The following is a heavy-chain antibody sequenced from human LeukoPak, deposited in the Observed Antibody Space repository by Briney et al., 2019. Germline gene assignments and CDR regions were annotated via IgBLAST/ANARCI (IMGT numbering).Heavy chain of an antibody. CDR2: IYTSGST. Sequence: SETLSLTCTVSGGSISSGSYYLSWIRQPAGKGLEWIGRIYTSGSTNYNPSLKSRVTISVDTSKNHFSLKLSSVTAADTAVYFCALDSYGSGSYLSDFWGQGTRVNVSS. V-gene: IGHV4-61*02. J-gene: IGHJ4*02. D-gene: IGHD3-10*01. CDR3: ALDSYGSGSYLSDF. CDR1: GGSISSGSYY.